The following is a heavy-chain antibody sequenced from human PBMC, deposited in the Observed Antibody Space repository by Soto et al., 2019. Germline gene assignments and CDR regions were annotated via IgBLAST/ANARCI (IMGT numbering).Heavy chain of an antibody. Sequence: XXTLSLTCAVYGGSFSGYYWGWIRQPPGKGLEWIGYIYYSGITNYNPSLKSRVTISVDTSKNQFSLKLSSVPAADTAVYYCARYKSNYYYGMDVWGQGTTVTVSS. CDR2: IYYSGIT. CDR1: GGSFSGYY. CDR3: ARYKSNYYYGMDV. D-gene: IGHD1-20*01. J-gene: IGHJ6*02. V-gene: IGHV4-59*01.